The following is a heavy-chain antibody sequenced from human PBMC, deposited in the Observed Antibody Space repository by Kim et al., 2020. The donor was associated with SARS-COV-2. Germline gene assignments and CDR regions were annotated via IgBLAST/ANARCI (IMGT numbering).Heavy chain of an antibody. CDR1: GFTFSRYS. Sequence: GGSLRLSCAASGFTFSRYSMNWVRQAPGKGLEWVSSISSSSSYIYYADSVKGRFTISRDNAKNSLYLQMNSLRAEDTAVYYCYGYCSSTSCYSSNAFDIWGQGTMVTVSS. V-gene: IGHV3-21*01. J-gene: IGHJ3*02. D-gene: IGHD2-2*02. CDR2: ISSSSSYI. CDR3: YGYCSSTSCYSSNAFDI.